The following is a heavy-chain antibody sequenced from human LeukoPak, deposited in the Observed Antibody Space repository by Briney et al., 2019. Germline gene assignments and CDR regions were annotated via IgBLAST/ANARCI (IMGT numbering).Heavy chain of an antibody. CDR3: ARIGEYSLFDY. Sequence: SETLSLTCTVSGGSISSSSYYWGWIRQPPGKGLEWIGSIYYSGSTYYNPSLKSRVTISVDTSKNQFSLKLSSVTAADTAVYYCARIGEYSLFDYWGQGTLVTVSS. CDR1: GGSISSSSYY. J-gene: IGHJ4*02. D-gene: IGHD5-18*01. CDR2: IYYSGST. V-gene: IGHV4-39*07.